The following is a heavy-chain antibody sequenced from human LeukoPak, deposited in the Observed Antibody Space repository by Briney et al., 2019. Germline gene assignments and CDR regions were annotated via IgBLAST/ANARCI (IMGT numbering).Heavy chain of an antibody. CDR2: IYSSGTT. CDR3: ARLRIKRRGIAAAGPSGPFDY. D-gene: IGHD6-13*01. V-gene: IGHV4-59*12. Sequence: PSETLSLTCTVSGGSMHNYYWSWLRQPPGKGLEWIAYIYSSGTTNYNPSLKSRVTISLDTSKNQFSLKLTSVTAADTAVYYCARLRIKRRGIAAAGPSGPFDYWGQGTLVTVSS. CDR1: GGSMHNYY. J-gene: IGHJ4*02.